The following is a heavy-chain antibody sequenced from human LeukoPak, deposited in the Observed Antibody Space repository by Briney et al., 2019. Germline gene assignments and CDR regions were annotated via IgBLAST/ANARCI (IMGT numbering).Heavy chain of an antibody. D-gene: IGHD6-13*01. CDR1: GFTLTTYA. Sequence: PGGSLRLSCAASGFTLTTYAMSWVRQAPGKGLELVSSISGSGGSTYYADSVKGRFTISRDNSKNTLYLQMNGLRAEDTAVYYCPKDRVAAAGIGEFDYWGQGTLVTVSS. J-gene: IGHJ4*02. CDR2: ISGSGGST. CDR3: PKDRVAAAGIGEFDY. V-gene: IGHV3-23*01.